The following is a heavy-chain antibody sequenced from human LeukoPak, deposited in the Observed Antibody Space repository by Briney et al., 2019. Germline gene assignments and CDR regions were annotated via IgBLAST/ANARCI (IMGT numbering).Heavy chain of an antibody. Sequence: GGSLRLSCAASGFTFSSYWMSWVRQAPGKGLEWVANIKQDGSEKYYVDSVKGRFTISRDNAKNSLYLQMNSLRAEDTAVYYCARESMVRGVCYYYGMDVWGQGTTVTASS. J-gene: IGHJ6*02. CDR3: ARESMVRGVCYYYGMDV. V-gene: IGHV3-7*01. CDR2: IKQDGSEK. CDR1: GFTFSSYW. D-gene: IGHD3-10*01.